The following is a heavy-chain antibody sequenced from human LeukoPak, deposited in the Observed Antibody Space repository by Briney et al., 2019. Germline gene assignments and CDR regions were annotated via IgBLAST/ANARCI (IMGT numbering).Heavy chain of an antibody. Sequence: GRSLRLPCAASGFTFSSYGMHWVRQAPGKGLEWVAVISYDGNNKYYADSVKGRFTISRDNSKNTLYLQMNSLRAEDTAVYYCAKLSDSSGADYWGQGTLVTVSS. V-gene: IGHV3-30*18. CDR3: AKLSDSSGADY. D-gene: IGHD3-22*01. CDR2: ISYDGNNK. J-gene: IGHJ4*02. CDR1: GFTFSSYG.